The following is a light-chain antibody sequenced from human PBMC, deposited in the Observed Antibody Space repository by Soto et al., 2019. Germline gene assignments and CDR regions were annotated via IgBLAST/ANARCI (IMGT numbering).Light chain of an antibody. V-gene: IGKV4-1*01. CDR1: QSVLYSSNNKNY. CDR2: DAV. J-gene: IGKJ4*01. CDR3: QQYNNWHRAT. Sequence: DIVMTQSPDSLAVSLGERATLNCKSSQSVLYSSNNKNYLAWYQQRPGQAPRLLIYDAVRRATGIPDRFSGSGSGTEFNLTISSLQYEDFGVHYCQQYNNWHRATFGGGTKVDIK.